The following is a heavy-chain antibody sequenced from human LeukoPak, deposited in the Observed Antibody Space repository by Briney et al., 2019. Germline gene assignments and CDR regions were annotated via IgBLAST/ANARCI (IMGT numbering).Heavy chain of an antibody. D-gene: IGHD6-19*01. CDR1: GFIVSSNL. Sequence: GGSLRLSCAASGFIVSSNLMSWVRQAPGKGLEWVSVISIGGSTDHADSVKGRFTISRDNSKNTLYLQMNSLRAEDTAVYYCARAPGYNSGWSLDFWGQGTLVTVSS. V-gene: IGHV3-66*01. CDR2: ISIGGST. J-gene: IGHJ4*02. CDR3: ARAPGYNSGWSLDF.